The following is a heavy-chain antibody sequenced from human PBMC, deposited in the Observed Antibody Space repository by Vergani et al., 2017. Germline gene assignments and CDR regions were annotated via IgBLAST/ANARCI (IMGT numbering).Heavy chain of an antibody. J-gene: IGHJ3*02. Sequence: QVQLVESGGGLVKPGGSLRLSCAASGFAFSDYYMSWIRQAPGKGLEWVSYISSSGSTIYSADSVKGRFTISRENAENSRYLQMNSLRAEDTAVYYCARAPAPYYDFWSGDYYDAFDIWGQGTMVTVSS. CDR1: GFAFSDYY. D-gene: IGHD3-3*01. V-gene: IGHV3-11*01. CDR2: ISSSGSTI. CDR3: ARAPAPYYDFWSGDYYDAFDI.